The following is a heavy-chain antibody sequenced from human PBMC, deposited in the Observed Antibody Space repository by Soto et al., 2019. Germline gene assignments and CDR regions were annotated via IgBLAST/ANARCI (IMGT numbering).Heavy chain of an antibody. CDR3: ARGEIVVVPAAIENWFDP. D-gene: IGHD2-2*01. Sequence: SETLSLTCAVYGGSFSGYYWSWIRQPPGKGLEWIGEINHSGSTNYNPSLKSRVTISVDTSKNQFSLKLSSVTAADTAVYYCARGEIVVVPAAIENWFDPWGQGTLVTVSS. CDR2: INHSGST. V-gene: IGHV4-34*01. J-gene: IGHJ5*02. CDR1: GGSFSGYY.